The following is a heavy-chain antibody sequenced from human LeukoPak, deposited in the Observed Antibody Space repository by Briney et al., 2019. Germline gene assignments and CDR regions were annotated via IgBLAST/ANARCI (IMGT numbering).Heavy chain of an antibody. J-gene: IGHJ4*02. V-gene: IGHV1-69*01. CDR3: ARELPPDDILDY. CDR1: GGTFSSYA. D-gene: IGHD3-9*01. CDR2: IIPIFGTA. Sequence: SVKVSCKASGGTFSSYAISWVRQAPGQGLEWLGGIIPIFGTANYAQKFQGRVTITADESTSTAYMELSSLRSEDTAVYYCARELPPDDILDYWGQGTLVTVSS.